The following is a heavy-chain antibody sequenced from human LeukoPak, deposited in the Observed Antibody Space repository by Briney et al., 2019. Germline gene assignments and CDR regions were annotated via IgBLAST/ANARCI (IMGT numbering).Heavy chain of an antibody. CDR1: GYSISSGYY. CDR3: ARFNYYYYYMDV. Sequence: SETLSLTCAVSGYSISSGYYWGWIRQPPGKGLEWIGSIYHSGSTYYNPSLKSRVTISVDTSNNQFSLKLSSVTAADTAVYYCARFNYYYYYMDVWGKGTTVTVSS. CDR2: IYHSGST. V-gene: IGHV4-38-2*01. J-gene: IGHJ6*03.